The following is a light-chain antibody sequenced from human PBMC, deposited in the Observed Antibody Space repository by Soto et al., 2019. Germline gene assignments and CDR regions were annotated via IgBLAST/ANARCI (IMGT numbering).Light chain of an antibody. Sequence: QSVLTQPRSVSGSPGQSVTVSCTGTSSVVGGYTYVSWYQHHPGKAPKLMIYHVVKRPSGVPDRFSGSKSANTASLTISGLQAEDEADYYCCSYADKYTKIFGTGTKVTVL. V-gene: IGLV2-11*01. CDR2: HVV. J-gene: IGLJ1*01. CDR1: SSVVGGYTY. CDR3: CSYADKYTKI.